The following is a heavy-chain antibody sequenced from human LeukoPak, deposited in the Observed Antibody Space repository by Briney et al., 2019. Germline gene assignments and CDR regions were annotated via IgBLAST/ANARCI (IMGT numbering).Heavy chain of an antibody. CDR3: ARDFRATGGRAIIDY. CDR1: GFTFSSYG. CDR2: ISYDGSNK. J-gene: IGHJ4*02. Sequence: PGRSLRLSCAASGFTFSSYGMHWVRQAPGKGLEWVAVISYDGSNKYYADSVKGRFTISRDNAQNTLYLQMNSLRAEDTAVYYCARDFRATGGRAIIDYWGQGSLVSVSS. D-gene: IGHD2-15*01. V-gene: IGHV3-30*03.